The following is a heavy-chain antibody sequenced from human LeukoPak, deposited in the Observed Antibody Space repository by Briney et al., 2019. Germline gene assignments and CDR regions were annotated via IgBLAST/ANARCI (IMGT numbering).Heavy chain of an antibody. CDR2: ISASGHYT. V-gene: IGHV3-23*01. CDR1: GFTFSNSA. D-gene: IGHD3-16*01. Sequence: GGSLRLSRAASGFTFSNSAMSWVRQAPGKGLEWVSGISASGHYTYNADSAKGRFTISRDNSKNTLYLQMSSLRDEDTALYYCAKDGSWGDYYFYFYIDVWGKGTTVTVSS. CDR3: AKDGSWGDYYFYFYIDV. J-gene: IGHJ6*03.